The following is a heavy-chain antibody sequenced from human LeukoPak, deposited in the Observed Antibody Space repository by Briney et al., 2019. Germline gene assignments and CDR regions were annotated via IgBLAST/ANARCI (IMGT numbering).Heavy chain of an antibody. Sequence: PGGSLRLSCAASGFTFSNYAMSWVRQAPGKGLEWVSAVSGSGGSTNYADSVKGRFTISRDNSKNTLYLQMNSLRAEDTAVYYCAKQYNSVWSYFDYWGQGTLVTVSS. CDR3: AKQYNSVWSYFDY. J-gene: IGHJ4*02. CDR1: GFTFSNYA. V-gene: IGHV3-23*01. D-gene: IGHD6-19*01. CDR2: VSGSGGST.